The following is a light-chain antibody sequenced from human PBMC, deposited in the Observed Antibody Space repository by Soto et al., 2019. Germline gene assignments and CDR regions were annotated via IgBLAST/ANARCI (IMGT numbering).Light chain of an antibody. J-gene: IGLJ1*01. Sequence: QSVLTQPAPVSGSPGQSITISCTGNSSDVGGYNYVPWYQQHPGKAPKLMIYDVSNRPSGVSNRFSGSKSGNTASLTISGLQAEDEADYYCSSYTSSSTLVFGTGTRSPS. CDR3: SSYTSSSTLV. V-gene: IGLV2-14*01. CDR2: DVS. CDR1: SSDVGGYNY.